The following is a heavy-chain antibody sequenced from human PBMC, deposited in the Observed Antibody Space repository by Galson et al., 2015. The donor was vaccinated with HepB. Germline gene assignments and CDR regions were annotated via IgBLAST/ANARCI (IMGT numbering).Heavy chain of an antibody. D-gene: IGHD4-17*01. CDR1: GFTISDYY. CDR3: ARVADADYGDHSHFDY. CDR2: ISSSAIYT. Sequence: SLRLSCAASGFTISDYYMSWIRQAPGKGLEWLSYISSSAIYTNYGDSVKGRFIISRDNAKNSLYLQIHSLRAEDTAVYYWARVADADYGDHSHFDYWGQGTLVTVSS. J-gene: IGHJ4*02. V-gene: IGHV3-11*06.